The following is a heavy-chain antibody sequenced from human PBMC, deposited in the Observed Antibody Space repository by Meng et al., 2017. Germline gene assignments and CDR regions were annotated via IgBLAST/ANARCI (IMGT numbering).Heavy chain of an antibody. V-gene: IGHV3-11*04. CDR1: PATFNDCY. CDR2: ISSSDYTI. Sequence: GESEEGWVTVEVSFRLSGEAFPATFNDCYRRGLRQGLGKVREWVSYISSSDYTIKFAASVKGRFTMSRDNAKNALYLLRNSLRAEDTGVYYGARVLDRSGGADYWGQGTLVTVSS. J-gene: IGHJ4*02. D-gene: IGHD3-16*01. CDR3: ARVLDRSGGADY.